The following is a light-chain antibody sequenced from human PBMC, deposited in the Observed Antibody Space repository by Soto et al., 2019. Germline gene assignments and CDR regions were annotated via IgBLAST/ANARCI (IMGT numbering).Light chain of an antibody. V-gene: IGKV3-15*01. Sequence: EIVMTQSPATLSVSPGERATLSCRASQSISSNLAWYQQKPGQAPRLLMFRTSSRVTGFPARFSGSGSGTEFNLTISSLQSEDFGVYYCQQYNNWPRATFGGGTKVEIK. CDR3: QQYNNWPRAT. CDR2: RTS. J-gene: IGKJ4*01. CDR1: QSISSN.